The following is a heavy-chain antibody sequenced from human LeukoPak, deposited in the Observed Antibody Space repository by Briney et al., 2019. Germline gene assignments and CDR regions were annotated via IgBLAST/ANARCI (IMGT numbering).Heavy chain of an antibody. Sequence: PSETLSLTCTVSGDSISSSSYFWGWIRQPPGKGLEWIGSIYYTGSTDYTPSLKSRATISADTSKNQFSLKLTSVTAADTAVYYCSSLEVSSSWRYWGQGTLVTVSP. D-gene: IGHD6-13*01. CDR1: GDSISSSSYF. CDR2: IYYTGST. J-gene: IGHJ4*02. V-gene: IGHV4-39*07. CDR3: SSLEVSSSWRY.